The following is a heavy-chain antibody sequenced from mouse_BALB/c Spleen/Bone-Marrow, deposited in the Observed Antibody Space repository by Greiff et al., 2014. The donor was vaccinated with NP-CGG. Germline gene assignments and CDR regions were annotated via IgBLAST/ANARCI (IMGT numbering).Heavy chain of an antibody. D-gene: IGHD2-1*01. CDR3: ARDKNYGSYWYSYA. J-gene: IGHJ1*01. CDR2: IRNKANGYTT. Sequence: EVKLVESGGGLVQPGGSLRLSCATSGFTFTDYYMSWVRQPPGKALEWLGFIRNKANGYTTEYSASVKGRFTISRDNSQSILYLQMNTLRAEDSATYYCARDKNYGSYWYSYAWRAGTTV. V-gene: IGHV7-3*02. CDR1: GFTFTDYY.